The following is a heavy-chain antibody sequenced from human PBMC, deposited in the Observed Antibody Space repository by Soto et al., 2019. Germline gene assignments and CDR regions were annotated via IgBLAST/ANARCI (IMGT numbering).Heavy chain of an antibody. CDR2: IDSNGGYT. Sequence: GGSLRLSCVASGFTFTTFGMIWVRQAPGKGLEWVSGIDSNGGYTYYADSVKGRFTISRDNSQNTLYLQLNSLRVEDTALYFSGKRQRGDGFGVDFWGRGTLVTVSS. CDR3: GKRQRGDGFGVDF. J-gene: IGHJ4*02. V-gene: IGHV3-23*05. CDR1: GFTFTTFG. D-gene: IGHD3-10*01.